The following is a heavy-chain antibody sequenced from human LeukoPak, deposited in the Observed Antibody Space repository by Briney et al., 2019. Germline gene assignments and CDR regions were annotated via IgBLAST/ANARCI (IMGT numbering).Heavy chain of an antibody. CDR2: IYYSGST. J-gene: IGHJ5*02. V-gene: IGHV4-59*01. Sequence: SETLSLTCTVSGGSISSYFWSWIRQPPGKGLEWFGYIYYSGSTNYNPSLKSRVTISVDTSKNQFSLKLSSVTAADTAVYYCARTISDWFDPWGQGTLVTVSS. CDR3: ARTISDWFDP. CDR1: GGSISSYF. D-gene: IGHD3-9*01.